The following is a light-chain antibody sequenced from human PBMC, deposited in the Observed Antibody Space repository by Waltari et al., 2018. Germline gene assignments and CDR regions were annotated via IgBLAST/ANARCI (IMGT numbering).Light chain of an antibody. Sequence: EIVMTQSPATLSVSPGETVTLSCRASQSVRTNLGWYQQRPGQPPRLLIYGVSTRAISIPARFSGSGSGTEFTLTISSLQSEDVGVYYCQQYNIWAPDTFGQGTKLEIK. J-gene: IGKJ2*01. CDR1: QSVRTN. CDR3: QQYNIWAPDT. CDR2: GVS. V-gene: IGKV3-15*01.